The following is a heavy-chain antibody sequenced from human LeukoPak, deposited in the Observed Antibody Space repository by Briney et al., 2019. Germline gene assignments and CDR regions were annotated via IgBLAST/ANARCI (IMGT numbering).Heavy chain of an antibody. J-gene: IGHJ4*01. CDR2: INTYTRNP. D-gene: IGHD2-21*02. V-gene: IGHV7-4-1*02. CDR3: ARQVGTASSHDFGH. CDR1: GYTFTTYV. Sequence: ASVKVSCKASGYTFTTYVLNWVRQAPGQGFEWMGFINTYTRNPTYAQGFTGRFVFSLDTSVSTAYLQISNLKAEDTAVYYCARQVGTASSHDFGHWGHGTLVTVSS.